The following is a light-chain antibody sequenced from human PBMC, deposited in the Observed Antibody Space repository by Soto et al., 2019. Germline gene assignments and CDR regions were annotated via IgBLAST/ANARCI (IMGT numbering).Light chain of an antibody. Sequence: QSVLTQPPSVSAAPGQKVTISCSGSSSNIGSNYISWYQQLPGTAPKLLIYDNNKRPSGIPDRFSGSKSGTSATLGITGLQTGGEADYYCGTWDSSLSDVVFGGGTKLTVL. CDR1: SSNIGSNY. CDR3: GTWDSSLSDVV. V-gene: IGLV1-51*01. CDR2: DNN. J-gene: IGLJ2*01.